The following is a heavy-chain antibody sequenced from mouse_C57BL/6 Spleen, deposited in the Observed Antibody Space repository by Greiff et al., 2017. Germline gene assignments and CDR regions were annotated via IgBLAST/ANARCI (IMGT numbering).Heavy chain of an antibody. CDR1: GYTFTSYW. CDR2: INPSNGGT. D-gene: IGHD2-4*01. V-gene: IGHV1-53*01. Sequence: QVQLQQPGTELVKPGASVKLSCKASGYTFTSYWMHWVKQRPGQGLEWIGNINPSNGGTNYNEKFKSKATLTVDKSSSTAYMQLSSLTSEDSAVYYCASVCYDYDDSYWYFDVWGTGTTVTVSS. CDR3: ASVCYDYDDSYWYFDV. J-gene: IGHJ1*03.